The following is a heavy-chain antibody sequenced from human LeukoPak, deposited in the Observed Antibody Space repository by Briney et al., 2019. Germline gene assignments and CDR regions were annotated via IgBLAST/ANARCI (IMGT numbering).Heavy chain of an antibody. J-gene: IGHJ4*02. Sequence: SETLSLTCAVFGGSFSGYYWTWIRQSPGKGLEWIGQINHSESANYNRSLKSRVTITIESSKNQFSLELSSVTAADSAMYYCATGKYDSSDYSGGWYYFDYWGQGTLVTVSS. V-gene: IGHV4-34*01. D-gene: IGHD3-22*01. CDR3: ATGKYDSSDYSGGWYYFDY. CDR1: GGSFSGYY. CDR2: INHSESA.